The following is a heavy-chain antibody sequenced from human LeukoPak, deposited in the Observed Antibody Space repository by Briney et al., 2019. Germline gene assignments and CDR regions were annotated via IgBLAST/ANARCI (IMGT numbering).Heavy chain of an antibody. Sequence: PSETLSLTCTVSGGSISSYYWSWIRQPPGKGLEWIGYIYYSGSTNYNPSLKSRVTISVDTSKNQFSLKLSSVTAADTAVYYCARDRGSTYYYDSSGYVAFDIWGQRTMVTVSS. CDR3: ARDRGSTYYYDSSGYVAFDI. J-gene: IGHJ3*02. CDR2: IYYSGST. CDR1: GGSISSYY. D-gene: IGHD3-22*01. V-gene: IGHV4-59*01.